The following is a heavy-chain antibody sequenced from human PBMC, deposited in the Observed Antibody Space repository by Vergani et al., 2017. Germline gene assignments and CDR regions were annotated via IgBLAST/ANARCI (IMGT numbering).Heavy chain of an antibody. V-gene: IGHV3-23*01. CDR3: AKDRPRDWETPLFLFDY. D-gene: IGHD1-26*01. CDR2: ISASGGST. J-gene: IGHJ4*02. CDR1: GFTFTSYG. Sequence: EVQLLESGGGLVQPGGSLRLSCTVSGFTFTSYGISWVRQAPGKGLEWVSGISASGGSTYYTDSVKGRFIISRDISKNTLYLQMSSLRADDTAVSYCAKDRPRDWETPLFLFDYWGQGTLVAVSS.